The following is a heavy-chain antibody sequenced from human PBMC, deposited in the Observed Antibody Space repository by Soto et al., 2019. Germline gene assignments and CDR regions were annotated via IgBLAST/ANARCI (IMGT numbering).Heavy chain of an antibody. CDR1: GFTFTNYA. Sequence: EVQLLESGGGLVQPGGSLRLSCAASGFTFTNYAMSWVRLAAGKGPEWVSGISTGGGTTYYADSVKGRFTIARDKSKNTLYLQMTSLRPEDTAVYYCAKLNRNYLDSFDPWGQGTLVTVAS. V-gene: IGHV3-23*01. CDR3: AKLNRNYLDSFDP. J-gene: IGHJ5*02. D-gene: IGHD1-7*01. CDR2: ISTGGGTT.